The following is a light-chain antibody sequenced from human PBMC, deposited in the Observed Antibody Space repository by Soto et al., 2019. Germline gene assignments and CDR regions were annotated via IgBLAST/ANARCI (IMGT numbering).Light chain of an antibody. J-gene: IGKJ4*01. CDR3: QQYNSYSPLT. Sequence: DIQLTQSPSTLSASVGDRVTLTCLASQSISRWLAWYQQKPGKAPNLLIYKASRLETGVPSRSSGSGSGTEFTLTISFLQPDDFATYYCQQYNSYSPLTFGGGTKVDIK. CDR1: QSISRW. CDR2: KAS. V-gene: IGKV1-5*03.